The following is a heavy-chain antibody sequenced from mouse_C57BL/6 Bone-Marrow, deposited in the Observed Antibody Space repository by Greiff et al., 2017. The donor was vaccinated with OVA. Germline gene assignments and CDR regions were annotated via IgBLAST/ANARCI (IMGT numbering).Heavy chain of an antibody. J-gene: IGHJ4*01. CDR2: FYPGSGSI. CDR1: GYTFTEYS. V-gene: IGHV1-62-2*01. Sequence: QVQLQQSGAELVKPGASVKLSCKASGYTFTEYSIHWVKQRSGQGLEWIGWFYPGSGSIKYNEKFKDKATLTADKSSSTAYMELSRLTSEDSAVYICARHEDGPWAMDYWGQGTSVTVSS. CDR3: ARHEDGPWAMDY.